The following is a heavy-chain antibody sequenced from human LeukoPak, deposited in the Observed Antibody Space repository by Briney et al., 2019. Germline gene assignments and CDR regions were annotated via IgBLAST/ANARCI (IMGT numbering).Heavy chain of an antibody. CDR3: ARPTVTTVPDAFDI. Sequence: GGSLRLSCAASGFTFSSYDMHWVRQATGKGLEWVSAIGTAGDTYYPGSVKGRFTISRDNAKNSLYLQMNSLRAEDTAVYYCARPTVTTVPDAFDIWGQGTMVTVSS. CDR1: GFTFSSYD. D-gene: IGHD4-17*01. J-gene: IGHJ3*02. CDR2: IGTAGDT. V-gene: IGHV3-13*01.